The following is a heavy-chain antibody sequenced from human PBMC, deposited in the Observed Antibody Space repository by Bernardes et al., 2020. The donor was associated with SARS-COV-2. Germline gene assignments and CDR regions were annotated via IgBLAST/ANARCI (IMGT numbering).Heavy chain of an antibody. J-gene: IGHJ6*02. Sequence: GGSLSLSCAASGFTFSSYAMSWVRQAPGKGLEWVSAITGSGGTKYYADSVKGRFTISRDNSKNTLYLQMNSLRAEDTAVYYCATAIAVAGTPQSYYYYYGMDVWGQGTTVTVSS. CDR1: GFTFSSYA. D-gene: IGHD6-19*01. CDR3: ATAIAVAGTPQSYYYYYGMDV. CDR2: ITGSGGTK. V-gene: IGHV3-23*01.